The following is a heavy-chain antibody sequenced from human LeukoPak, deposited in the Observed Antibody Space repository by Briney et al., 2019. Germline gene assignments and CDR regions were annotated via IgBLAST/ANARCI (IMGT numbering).Heavy chain of an antibody. CDR2: IKSKTDGGTT. CDR3: AKDKRDGTTVVIDY. D-gene: IGHD4-23*01. CDR1: GFTFSNAW. Sequence: PGGSLRLSCAASGFTFSNAWMSWVRQAPGKGLEWVGRIKSKTDGGTTDHAAPVKGTFTISRDDSKNTLYLQMNSLRAEDTAVYYCAKDKRDGTTVVIDYWGQGTLVTVSS. J-gene: IGHJ4*02. V-gene: IGHV3-15*01.